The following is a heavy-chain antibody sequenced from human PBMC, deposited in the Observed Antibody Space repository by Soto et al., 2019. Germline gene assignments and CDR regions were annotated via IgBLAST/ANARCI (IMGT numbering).Heavy chain of an antibody. V-gene: IGHV3-30-3*01. CDR2: ISYDGSNK. J-gene: IGHJ4*02. Sequence: PGVSLKVSCASSGFTFGSYAMRWVRQAPGKGLEWVAVISYDGSNKYYADSVKGRFTISRDNSKNTLYLQMNSLRAEDTAVYYCARDYYFDYWGQGTLVTVSS. CDR1: GFTFGSYA. CDR3: ARDYYFDY.